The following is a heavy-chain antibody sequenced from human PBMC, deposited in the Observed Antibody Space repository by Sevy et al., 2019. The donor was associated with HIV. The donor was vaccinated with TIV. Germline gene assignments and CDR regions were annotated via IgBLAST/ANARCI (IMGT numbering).Heavy chain of an antibody. J-gene: IGHJ4*01. D-gene: IGHD6-19*01. CDR3: TRDAGYSIAWSPSDY. V-gene: IGHV3-30-3*01. CDR2: ISSAGSNK. CDR1: GLTFSSHA. Sequence: GGSLRLSCAASGLTFSSHAMHWVRQAPGKGLEWVAVISSAGSNKYYADSVKGRFTISRDNPKNTLYLQMNSLRPEDTAVYYCTRDAGYSIAWSPSDYWGQEPWSPSPQ.